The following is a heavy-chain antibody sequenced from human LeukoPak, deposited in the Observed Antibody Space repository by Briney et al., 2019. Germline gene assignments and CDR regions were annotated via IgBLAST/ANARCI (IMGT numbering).Heavy chain of an antibody. CDR3: ARGERAMATRKAGFDY. CDR2: IYPRDSDP. J-gene: IGHJ4*02. CDR1: GYDFANSW. Sequence: GESLKISCTASGYDFANSWIGWVRQMPGKGLEWMGIIYPRDSDPIYSPSFQGQVTISADKSIRTAYLQWSSLTASDTAMYYCARGERAMATRKAGFDYWGQGTQVTVSS. D-gene: IGHD5-24*01. V-gene: IGHV5-51*01.